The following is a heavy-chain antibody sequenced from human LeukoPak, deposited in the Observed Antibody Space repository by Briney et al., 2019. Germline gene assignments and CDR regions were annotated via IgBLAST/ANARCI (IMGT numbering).Heavy chain of an antibody. V-gene: IGHV4-34*01. Sequence: KPSETLSLTRAVYGGSFSGYYWSWIRQPPGKGLEWIGEINHSGSTNYNPSLKSRVTISIDTSKNQFSLKLSSVTAADTAVYYCASPSYDSSGYYYPNWFDPWGQGTLVTVSS. CDR3: ASPSYDSSGYYYPNWFDP. CDR2: INHSGST. J-gene: IGHJ5*02. D-gene: IGHD3-22*01. CDR1: GGSFSGYY.